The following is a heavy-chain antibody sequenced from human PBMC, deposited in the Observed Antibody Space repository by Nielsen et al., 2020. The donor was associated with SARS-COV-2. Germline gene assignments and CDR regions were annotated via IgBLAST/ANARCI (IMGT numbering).Heavy chain of an antibody. V-gene: IGHV4-30-4*08. D-gene: IGHD3-10*01. CDR3: ARIQKHNYYSLGSYYFDF. CDR2: IYYSGST. CDR1: GGSISSGGYY. J-gene: IGHJ4*02. Sequence: SETLSLTCTVSGGSISSGGYYWSWIRQHPGKGLEWIGYIYYSGSTYYNPSLKSRLTISVDTSKNQLSLKLSSVTAADTAVYYCARIQKHNYYSLGSYYFDFWGQGTLVTVSS.